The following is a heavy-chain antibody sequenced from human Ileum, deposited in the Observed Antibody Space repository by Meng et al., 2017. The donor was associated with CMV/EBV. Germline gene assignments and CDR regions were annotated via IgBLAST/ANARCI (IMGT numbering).Heavy chain of an antibody. Sequence: VRLLQSGAEVKKPGAAGKVSCKASGYTFTDDAITWVRQAPGQGLEWMGWISGYNSNTKYAQKFQGRVTMTTDTSTTTVYMELRNLRYDDTAVYYCARDGYYPSRVFDYWGLGTLVTVSS. CDR3: ARDGYYPSRVFDY. CDR1: GYTFTDDA. J-gene: IGHJ4*01. D-gene: IGHD2-2*03. CDR2: ISGYNSNT. V-gene: IGHV1-18*01.